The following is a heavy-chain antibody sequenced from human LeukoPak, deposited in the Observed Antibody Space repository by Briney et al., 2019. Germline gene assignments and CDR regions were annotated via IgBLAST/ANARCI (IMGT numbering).Heavy chain of an antibody. Sequence: GGSLRLSCAASGLSFTTNWMHWVRQAPGEGLVWVSRINGDCSSTNYADFVKGRFTISRDNAKNTLYLQMNSLRAEDTAVYYCARGGSYYGDFYYWGQGTLVTVSS. CDR2: INGDCSST. CDR1: GLSFTTNW. J-gene: IGHJ4*02. D-gene: IGHD4-17*01. V-gene: IGHV3-74*01. CDR3: ARGGSYYGDFYY.